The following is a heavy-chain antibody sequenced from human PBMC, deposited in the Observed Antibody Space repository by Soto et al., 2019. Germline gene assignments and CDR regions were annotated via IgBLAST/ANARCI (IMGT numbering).Heavy chain of an antibody. D-gene: IGHD2-21*02. V-gene: IGHV3-48*02. Sequence: ESGGGLVYPGGSLTLSCVGSGFRFSEHSMNWVRQAPGKGLQWVSYISSSSDSTYYADSVKGRFTVSRDNAKNALFLQMNSLRDDDTATYYCARLPKVSLVTAWGQGVRVTVSS. J-gene: IGHJ4*02. CDR2: ISSSSDST. CDR1: GFRFSEHS. CDR3: ARLPKVSLVTA.